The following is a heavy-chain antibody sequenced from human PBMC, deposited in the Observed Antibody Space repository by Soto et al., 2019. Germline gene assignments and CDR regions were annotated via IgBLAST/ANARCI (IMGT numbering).Heavy chain of an antibody. J-gene: IGHJ4*02. CDR1: GFTFSSYA. V-gene: IGHV3-23*01. D-gene: IGHD2-15*01. CDR3: AKGEVAVTAPDS. Sequence: GGSPRLSCAASGFTFSSYAMSWVRQAPGKGLEWVSAISGSGGSTYYADSVKGRFTISRDNSKNTLYLQMNSLTAEDTAVYYCAKGEVAVTAPDSWGLGTLVTVSS. CDR2: ISGSGGST.